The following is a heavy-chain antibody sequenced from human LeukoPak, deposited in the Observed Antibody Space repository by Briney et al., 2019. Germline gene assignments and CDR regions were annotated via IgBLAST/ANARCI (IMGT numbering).Heavy chain of an antibody. CDR2: IYSGGST. J-gene: IGHJ6*02. CDR1: GFTFSSYA. CDR3: ARDRNTGYGMDV. Sequence: PGGSLRLSCAASGFTFSSYAMSWVRQAPGKGLEWVSVIYSGGSTYYADSVKGRFTISRDNSKNTLYLQMNSLRAEDTAMYYCARDRNTGYGMDVWGQGTTVTVSS. V-gene: IGHV3-53*01. D-gene: IGHD2-8*02.